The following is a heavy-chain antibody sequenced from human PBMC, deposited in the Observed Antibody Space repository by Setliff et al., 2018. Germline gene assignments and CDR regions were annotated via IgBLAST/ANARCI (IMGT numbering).Heavy chain of an antibody. CDR3: AKGGNITRETYYYYGMDV. J-gene: IGHJ6*02. CDR2: INPNSGGT. D-gene: IGHD1-20*01. Sequence: ASVKVSCKASGYIFTDYYMHWVRQAPGQELGWMGRINPNSGGTNYAQKFQGRVTMTRDTSISTAYTELRSLRSDDTAVYYCAKGGNITRETYYYYGMDVWGQGTTVTVSS. V-gene: IGHV1-2*06. CDR1: GYIFTDYY.